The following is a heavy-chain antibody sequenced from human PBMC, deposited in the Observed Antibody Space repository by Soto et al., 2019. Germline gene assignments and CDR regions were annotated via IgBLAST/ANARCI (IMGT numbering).Heavy chain of an antibody. CDR3: ARGLPPRVGATIGPFDY. CDR2: IIPIFGTA. J-gene: IGHJ4*02. V-gene: IGHV1-69*01. D-gene: IGHD1-26*01. CDR1: GGTFSSYA. Sequence: QVQLGQSGAEVKKPGSSVKVSCKVSGGTFSSYAISWVRQAPVQELEGRGEIIPIFGTANYAQKFHGRVTITADESTSTAYMELSSLRSEDTAVYYCARGLPPRVGATIGPFDYWGQGTLVTVSS.